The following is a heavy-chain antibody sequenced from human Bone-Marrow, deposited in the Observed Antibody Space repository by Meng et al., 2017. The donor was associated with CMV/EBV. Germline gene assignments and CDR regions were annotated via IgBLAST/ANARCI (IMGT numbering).Heavy chain of an antibody. V-gene: IGHV1-18*01. CDR2: ISAYNGNT. CDR1: GYTFTSYG. CDR3: ARVEINHSSSWYGDIINYFDY. Sequence: ASVKVSCKASGYTFTSYGISWARQAPGQGLEWMGWISAYNGNTNYAQKLQGRVTMTTDTSTSTAYMELRSLRSDDTAVYYCARVEINHSSSWYGDIINYFDYWGQGKLVTVSS. J-gene: IGHJ4*02. D-gene: IGHD6-13*01.